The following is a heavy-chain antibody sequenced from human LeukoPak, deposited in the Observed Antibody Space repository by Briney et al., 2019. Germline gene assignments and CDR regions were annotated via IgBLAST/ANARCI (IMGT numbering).Heavy chain of an antibody. CDR3: AREARNTYFDL. CDR1: GGSISSGDYY. D-gene: IGHD6-6*01. V-gene: IGHV4-30-4*01. CDR2: IYYSGST. J-gene: IGHJ2*01. Sequence: SETLSLTCTVSGGSISSGDYYWSWIRQPPGKGLEWIGYIYYSGSTYYNPSLKSRVTISVDTSKNQFSLKLSSVTAADTAVYYCAREARNTYFDLWGRDTLVTVSS.